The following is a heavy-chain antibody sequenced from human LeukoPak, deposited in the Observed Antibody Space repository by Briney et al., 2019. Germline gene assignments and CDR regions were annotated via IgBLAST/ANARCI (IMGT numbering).Heavy chain of an antibody. CDR2: IKQDGSEK. Sequence: GGSLRLSCAASGFTFSSYWMSWVRQAPGKGLEWVANIKQDGSEKYYVDSVKGRFTISRDNAKNSLYLQMNSLRAEDTAVYYCARDDWLRGPYYFDYWGQGTLVTVSS. J-gene: IGHJ4*02. V-gene: IGHV3-7*01. CDR1: GFTFSSYW. D-gene: IGHD3-9*01. CDR3: ARDDWLRGPYYFDY.